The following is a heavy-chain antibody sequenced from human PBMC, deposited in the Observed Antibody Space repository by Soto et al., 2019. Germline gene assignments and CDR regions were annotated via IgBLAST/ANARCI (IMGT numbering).Heavy chain of an antibody. D-gene: IGHD3-22*01. CDR3: ARDRSGYYYPPNWYFDL. Sequence: QVQLVESGGGVVQPGRSLRLSCAASGFTFSSYAMHWVRQAPGKGLEWVAVISYDGSNKYYADSVKGRFTISRDNSKNTLYLQMNSLRAEDTAVYYCARDRSGYYYPPNWYFDLWGRGTLVTVSS. CDR2: ISYDGSNK. CDR1: GFTFSSYA. J-gene: IGHJ2*01. V-gene: IGHV3-30-3*01.